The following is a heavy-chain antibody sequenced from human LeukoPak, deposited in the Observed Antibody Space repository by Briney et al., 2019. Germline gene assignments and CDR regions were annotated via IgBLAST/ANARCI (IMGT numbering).Heavy chain of an antibody. J-gene: IGHJ4*02. D-gene: IGHD3-22*01. V-gene: IGHV3-21*01. Sequence: PGGSLRLSCAASGFTFSSYSMNWVRQAPGKGLEWVSSISSSSSYIYYADSVKGRFTISRDNAKNSLYLQMNSLRAEDTAVYYCARVWGSGYYSDYWGQGTLVTVSS. CDR1: GFTFSSYS. CDR3: ARVWGSGYYSDY. CDR2: ISSSSSYI.